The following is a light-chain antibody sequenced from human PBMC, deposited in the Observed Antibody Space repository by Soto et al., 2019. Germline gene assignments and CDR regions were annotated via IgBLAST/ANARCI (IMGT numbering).Light chain of an antibody. CDR3: QQLNHYPLFT. CDR2: AAS. CDR1: QGISSY. Sequence: DIQLTQSPSFLSASVGDRVTITCRASQGISSYLAWYQQKPGKAPKLLIYAASTLQSGVPSRFSGSGSGTEFTLTIRSLQAEDFATYFCQQLNHYPLFTFGPGTKVDIK. V-gene: IGKV1-9*01. J-gene: IGKJ3*01.